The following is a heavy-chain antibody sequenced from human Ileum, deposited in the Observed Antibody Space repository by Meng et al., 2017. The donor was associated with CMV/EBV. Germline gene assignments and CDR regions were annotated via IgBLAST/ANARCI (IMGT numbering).Heavy chain of an antibody. Sequence: YTFTSYYMNWVRQVPGQGLEWMGIVNPSGGAKYYAQKFQGRVTMTRDTSTSSVYMELTSLTSEDTAVYYCARAHCSGGICYNWFDPWGQGTLVTVSS. D-gene: IGHD2-15*01. J-gene: IGHJ5*02. CDR2: VNPSGGAK. CDR3: ARAHCSGGICYNWFDP. CDR1: YTFTSYY. V-gene: IGHV1-46*01.